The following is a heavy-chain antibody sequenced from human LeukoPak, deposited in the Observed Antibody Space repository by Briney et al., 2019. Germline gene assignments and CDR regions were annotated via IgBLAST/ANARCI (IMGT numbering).Heavy chain of an antibody. D-gene: IGHD6-25*01. CDR3: ATIQRDHAFDI. J-gene: IGHJ3*02. V-gene: IGHV4-39*07. CDR2: INQSGST. CDR1: GGSISSSSYY. Sequence: SETLSLTCTVSGGSISSSSYYWGWIRQPPGKGLEWIGEINQSGSTNYNPSLKSRVTISVDTSKNQFSLKLTSMTAADTAVYYCATIQRDHAFDIWGQGTVVTVSS.